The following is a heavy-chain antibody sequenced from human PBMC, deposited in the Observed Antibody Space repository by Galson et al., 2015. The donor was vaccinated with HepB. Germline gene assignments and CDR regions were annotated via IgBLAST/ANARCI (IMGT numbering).Heavy chain of an antibody. CDR3: AREGNNGGDHWLCALDI. D-gene: IGHD2-21*02. V-gene: IGHV3-13*01. J-gene: IGHJ3*02. CDR1: GFTFSSYE. CDR2: IGNADDK. Sequence: SLRLSCAASGFTFSSYEMHWVRQVSGKGLEWVSAIGNADDKYYEDYVKGRLTITRENAKNSLYLQMNSLRAGDTAMYYFAREGNNGGDHWLCALDIWGQGTMVTVSS.